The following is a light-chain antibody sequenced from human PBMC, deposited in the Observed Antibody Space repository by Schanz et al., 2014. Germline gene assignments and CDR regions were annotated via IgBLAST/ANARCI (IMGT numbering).Light chain of an antibody. Sequence: DIVMTQSPDSLAVSLGERATINCKSSQSLLYRSNNKNYLAWYQQKPGQPPKLLITWASTRESGVPDRFSGSGSGTDFTLTISSLQSEDFAVYYCQQYLNWPITFGQGTRLEIK. CDR3: QQYLNWPIT. V-gene: IGKV4-1*01. CDR2: WAS. J-gene: IGKJ5*01. CDR1: QSLLYRSNNKNY.